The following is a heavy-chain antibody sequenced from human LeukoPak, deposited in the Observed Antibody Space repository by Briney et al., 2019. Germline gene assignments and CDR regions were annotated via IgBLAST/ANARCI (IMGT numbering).Heavy chain of an antibody. CDR2: INHSGST. CDR1: GGSFSGYY. D-gene: IGHD3-10*01. J-gene: IGHJ4*02. Sequence: SETLSLTCAVYGGSFSGYYWSWIRQPPGKGLEWIGEINHSGSTNYNPSLKSRVTISVDTSKNQFSLKLSSVTAADTAVYYCARLRRFGESNDYWGQGTLVTVSS. CDR3: ARLRRFGESNDY. V-gene: IGHV4-34*01.